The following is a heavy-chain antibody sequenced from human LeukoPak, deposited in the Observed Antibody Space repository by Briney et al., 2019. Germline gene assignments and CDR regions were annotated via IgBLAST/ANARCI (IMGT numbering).Heavy chain of an antibody. J-gene: IGHJ4*02. V-gene: IGHV3-48*01. CDR2: ISSSSRTI. Sequence: GGSLRLSCAASGFTFGSYSMNWVRQAPGKGLEWVSYISSSSRTIYYADSLKGRFTISRDNAKNSLYLQMNSLRAEDTAVYYCARVDGSTGSRSRLEYWGQGTLVTVSS. CDR1: GFTFGSYS. D-gene: IGHD3-10*01. CDR3: ARVDGSTGSRSRLEY.